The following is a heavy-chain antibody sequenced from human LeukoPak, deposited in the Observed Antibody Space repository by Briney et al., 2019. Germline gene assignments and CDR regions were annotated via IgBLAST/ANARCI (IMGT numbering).Heavy chain of an antibody. CDR1: GFTFSDYY. D-gene: IGHD2-21*02. Sequence: GGSLRLSXAASGFTFSDYYMSWIRQAPGKGLEWVSYISSSGSTIYYADSVKGRFTISRDNAKNSLYLQMNSLEAEDTAVYYCARFPCGGDCSRDVAFDIWGQGTMVTVSS. CDR3: ARFPCGGDCSRDVAFDI. CDR2: ISSSGSTI. J-gene: IGHJ3*02. V-gene: IGHV3-11*04.